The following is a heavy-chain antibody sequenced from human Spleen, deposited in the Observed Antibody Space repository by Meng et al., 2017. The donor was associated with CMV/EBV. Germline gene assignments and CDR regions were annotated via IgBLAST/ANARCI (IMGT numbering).Heavy chain of an antibody. CDR3: ARAKNYFDS. V-gene: IGHV4-38-2*02. CDR1: GYSISSGFY. CDR2: IYHSGST. Sequence: SETLSLTCTVSGYSISSGFYWGWVRQPPGKGLEWIGSIYHSGSTYYNPSLKSRVTMSVETSKNQLSLKLRSVTAADTAVYYCARAKNYFDSWGQGALVTVSS. J-gene: IGHJ4*02.